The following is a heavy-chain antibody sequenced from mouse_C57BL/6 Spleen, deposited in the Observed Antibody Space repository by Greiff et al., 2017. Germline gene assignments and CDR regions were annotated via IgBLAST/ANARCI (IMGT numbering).Heavy chain of an antibody. D-gene: IGHD2-3*01. CDR2: IDPSDSET. J-gene: IGHJ3*01. Sequence: QVHVKQPGAELVRPGSSVKLSCKASGYTFTSYWMHWVKQRPIQGLEWIGNIDPSDSETHYNQKFKDKATLTVDKSSSTAYMQLSSLTSEDSAVYYCARLDGYYAYWGQGTLVTVSA. CDR1: GYTFTSYW. CDR3: ARLDGYYAY. V-gene: IGHV1-52*01.